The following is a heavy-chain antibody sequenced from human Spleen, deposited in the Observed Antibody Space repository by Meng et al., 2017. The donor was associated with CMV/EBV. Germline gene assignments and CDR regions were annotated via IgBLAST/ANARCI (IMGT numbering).Heavy chain of an antibody. CDR2: IKQDGSEK. D-gene: IGHD2-2*01. V-gene: IGHV3-7*01. Sequence: GESLKISCAASGFTFSSYWMSWVRQAPGKGLEWVANIKQDGSEKYYVDSVKGRFTISRDNAKNSLYLQMNSLRAEDTAVYYCARRHCSSTSCFSYFDYWGQGTLVTVSS. CDR1: GFTFSSYW. J-gene: IGHJ4*02. CDR3: ARRHCSSTSCFSYFDY.